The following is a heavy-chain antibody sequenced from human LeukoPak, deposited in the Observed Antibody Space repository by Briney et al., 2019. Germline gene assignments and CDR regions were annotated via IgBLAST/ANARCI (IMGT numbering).Heavy chain of an antibody. CDR3: ARVSGGDYVICY. J-gene: IGHJ4*02. CDR2: IYYSGSI. CDR1: GGSISIYY. Sequence: SETLCLTCTVSGGSISIYYWSRIRQPPGKGLEWIGYIYYSGSINYNPSLKSRVTISVDTSKNQFSLKLSSVTATDTAVYYCARVSGGDYVICYWGQGTLVTVSS. D-gene: IGHD3-16*01. V-gene: IGHV4-59*01.